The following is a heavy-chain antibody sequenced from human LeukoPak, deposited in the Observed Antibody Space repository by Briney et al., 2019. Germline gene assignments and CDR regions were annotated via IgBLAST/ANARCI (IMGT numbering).Heavy chain of an antibody. D-gene: IGHD6-13*01. Sequence: GGTLRLSCAASGFTFSTYNMNWVRQAPGKGLEWVSSISTSSSYIYYADSVKGRFTISRDNARNSLFLQMNSLRAEDTAVYYCARDRERVAATGTLFTDWGQGILVTVSS. J-gene: IGHJ4*02. CDR2: ISTSSSYI. CDR3: ARDRERVAATGTLFTD. V-gene: IGHV3-21*01. CDR1: GFTFSTYN.